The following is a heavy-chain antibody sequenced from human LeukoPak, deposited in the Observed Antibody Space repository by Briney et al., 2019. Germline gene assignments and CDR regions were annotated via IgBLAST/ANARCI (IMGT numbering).Heavy chain of an antibody. Sequence: ASAKVSCKASGYTFTNYYMHWVRQAPGQGLEWMGIINPSGGSTSYAQKFQGRVTMTRDMSTSTVYMELSSLRSEDTAVYYCARVLESSKNYYDSSGYSETFDYWGQGTLVTVSS. CDR2: INPSGGST. CDR3: ARVLESSKNYYDSSGYSETFDY. D-gene: IGHD3-22*01. CDR1: GYTFTNYY. V-gene: IGHV1-46*01. J-gene: IGHJ4*02.